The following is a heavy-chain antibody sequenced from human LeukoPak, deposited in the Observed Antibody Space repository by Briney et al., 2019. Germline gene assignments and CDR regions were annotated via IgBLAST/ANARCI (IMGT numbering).Heavy chain of an antibody. CDR1: GFTLSSYA. D-gene: IGHD3-3*02. CDR2: INYRGDGT. J-gene: IGHJ6*03. Sequence: GGSLRLSCSASGFTLSSYAMHWVRQAPGKGLEYVSGINYRGDGTSYVDSVKDRFIVSKDNSKNALYLQMGSLRVEDMGVYYCAGGHFWSGRRYQDYFYYMDVWGKGTAVIVSS. V-gene: IGHV3-64*02. CDR3: AGGHFWSGRRYQDYFYYMDV.